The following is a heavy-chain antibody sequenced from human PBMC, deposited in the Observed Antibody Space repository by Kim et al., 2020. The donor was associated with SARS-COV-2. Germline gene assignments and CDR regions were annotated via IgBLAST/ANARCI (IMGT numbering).Heavy chain of an antibody. CDR2: INHSGST. CDR3: AREVPAAIGSEYFQH. CDR1: GGSFSGYY. D-gene: IGHD2-2*02. J-gene: IGHJ1*01. V-gene: IGHV4-34*01. Sequence: SETLSLTCDVYGGSFSGYYWSWIRQPPGKGLEWIGEINHSGSTNYNPSLKSRVTISVDTSKNQFSLKLSSVTAADTAVYYCAREVPAAIGSEYFQHWGQGTLVTVSS.